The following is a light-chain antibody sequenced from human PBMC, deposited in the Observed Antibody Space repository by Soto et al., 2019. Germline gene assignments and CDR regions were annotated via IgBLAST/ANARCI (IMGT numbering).Light chain of an antibody. CDR1: QSLLHTNGYNY. J-gene: IGKJ4*01. Sequence: DIVMTQSPLSLPVTPGEPASISCRSSQSLLHTNGYNYLNWYQQKPGQSPQLLIYLGSNRASGVPDRFSVSGSGTDFTLKIYRVEAEDVGVYYCMQTLQTPLTFGGGTKVEI. V-gene: IGKV2-28*01. CDR2: LGS. CDR3: MQTLQTPLT.